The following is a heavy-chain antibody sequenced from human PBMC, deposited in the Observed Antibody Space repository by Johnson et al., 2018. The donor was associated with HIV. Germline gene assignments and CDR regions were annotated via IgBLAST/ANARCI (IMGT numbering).Heavy chain of an antibody. D-gene: IGHD5-18*01. CDR2: IYSGGSS. CDR3: ARAYSYGAFDI. V-gene: IGHV3-66*01. CDR1: DFTVGSIY. Sequence: MMLVESGGGLVQPGGSLRLSCAASDFTVGSIYMSWVRQAPGKGLEWVSLIYSGGSSYYADSVKGRFTISRDNSKNTLYLQMNSLRAEDTAVYYCARAYSYGAFDIWGLGTKVTVSS. J-gene: IGHJ3*02.